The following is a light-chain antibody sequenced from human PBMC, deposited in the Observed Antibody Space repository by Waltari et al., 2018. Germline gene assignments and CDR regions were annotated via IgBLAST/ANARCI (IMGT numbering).Light chain of an antibody. Sequence: DIVMTQSPATLSVFPGARATLSSRASQSITTKLAWYQQRPGQAPRLLIYGASTRATGIPARFTGSGSGTEFTLTISSLQAEDVAVYYCQQYFSAPYTFGQGTKLEIK. CDR3: QQYFSAPYT. CDR1: QSITTK. V-gene: IGKV3-15*01. J-gene: IGKJ2*01. CDR2: GAS.